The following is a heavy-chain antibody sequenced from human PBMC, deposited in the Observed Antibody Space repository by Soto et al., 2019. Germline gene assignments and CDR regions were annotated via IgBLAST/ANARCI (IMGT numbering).Heavy chain of an antibody. J-gene: IGHJ6*02. V-gene: IGHV3-30-3*01. D-gene: IGHD4-17*01. Sequence: VGSLRLSCAASGFTFNIYALHWVRQAPGKGLEWVAVISFDGTKKYYSDSVKGRFTISRDNLKNTLYPQMNNLRVEDAALYFCAREDDYGYRYINYGLDVWGQGTTVTVSS. CDR1: GFTFNIYA. CDR2: ISFDGTKK. CDR3: AREDDYGYRYINYGLDV.